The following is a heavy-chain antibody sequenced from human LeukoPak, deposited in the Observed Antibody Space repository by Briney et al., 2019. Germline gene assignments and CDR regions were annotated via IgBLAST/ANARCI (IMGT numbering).Heavy chain of an antibody. CDR2: INNDGSST. J-gene: IGHJ5*02. D-gene: IGHD2-2*01. CDR3: ARDCSSTSCYRSGLDP. CDR1: GFTFSSYW. V-gene: IGHV3-74*01. Sequence: GGSLRLSCAASGFTFSSYWMHWVRQAPGKGLVWVSRINNDGSSTNYADSVKGRFTISRDNAKNTLYLQMNSLRAEGTAVYYCARDCSSTSCYRSGLDPWGQGTLVTVSS.